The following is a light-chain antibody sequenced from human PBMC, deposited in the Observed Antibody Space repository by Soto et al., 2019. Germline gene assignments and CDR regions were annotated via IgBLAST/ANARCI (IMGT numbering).Light chain of an antibody. CDR1: TSDVGGYNL. J-gene: IGLJ1*01. V-gene: IGLV2-23*01. Sequence: QSALTLPASVSGSPGQSITISCSGTTSDVGGYNLVSWYQQHTAKAPKLLIYEGTQRPSGVSSRFSGSKSGNTASLTISGLQAEDEADYYCCSYASSSSYVFGTGTKVTVL. CDR3: CSYASSSSYV. CDR2: EGT.